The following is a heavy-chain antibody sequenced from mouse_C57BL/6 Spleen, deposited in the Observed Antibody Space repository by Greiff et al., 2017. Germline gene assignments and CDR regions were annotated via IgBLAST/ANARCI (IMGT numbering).Heavy chain of an antibody. CDR3: AREGGSTMITTREYYFDY. CDR1: GYAFSSYW. Sequence: VQLQQSGAELVKPGASVKISCKASGYAFSSYWMNWVKQRPGKGLEWIGQIYPGDGDTNYNGKFKGKATLTADKSSSTAYMQLSSLTSEDSAVYYCAREGGSTMITTREYYFDYWGQGTTLTVSS. V-gene: IGHV1-80*01. J-gene: IGHJ2*01. D-gene: IGHD2-4*01. CDR2: IYPGDGDT.